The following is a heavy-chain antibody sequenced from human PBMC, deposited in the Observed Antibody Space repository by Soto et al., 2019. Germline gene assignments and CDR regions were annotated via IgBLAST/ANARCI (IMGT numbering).Heavy chain of an antibody. D-gene: IGHD5-12*01. CDR2: IKDGGMT. CDR1: GGSLSGYY. Sequence: QVQLQQWGAGLLKPSETLSLNCAVNGGSLSGYYWSWIRQPPGKGLEWIGEIKDGGMTNYSPSLKSRATISSDTSNNQFSLRLYSVTAADTGVYYCARGQEGVVATHWDQGTLVTVSS. J-gene: IGHJ4*02. CDR3: ARGQEGVVATH. V-gene: IGHV4-34*01.